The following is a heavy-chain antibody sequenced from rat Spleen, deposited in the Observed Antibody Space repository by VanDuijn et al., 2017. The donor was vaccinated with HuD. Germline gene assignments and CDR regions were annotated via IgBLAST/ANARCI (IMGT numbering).Heavy chain of an antibody. CDR2: ISSGGST. Sequence: QVHLKESGPGLVQSSQTLSLTCTVSGFSLTSNGVSWVRQPPGEGLEWIAAISSGGSTYYNSALKSRLSISRDTSKSQVFLKMNSLQTEDTAMYFCARWGDYWGQGTLVTVSS. CDR1: GFSLTSNG. J-gene: IGHJ3*01. CDR3: ARWGDY. V-gene: IGHV2S12*01.